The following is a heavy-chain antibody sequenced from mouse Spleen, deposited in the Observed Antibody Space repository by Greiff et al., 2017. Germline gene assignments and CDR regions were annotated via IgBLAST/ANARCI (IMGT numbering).Heavy chain of an antibody. Sequence: EVKLVESGGGLVKPGGSLKLSCAASGFTFSSYAMSWVRQTPEKRLEWVANISSGGGNTYYPDSVKGRFTISRDNAKNTLYLQMSSLKSEDTAMYFWSRHATDSYYFDYWGQGTTLPVSS. CDR2: ISSGGGNT. CDR3: SRHATDSYYFDY. D-gene: IGHD6-1*01. J-gene: IGHJ2*01. CDR1: GFTFSSYA. V-gene: IGHV5-9*04.